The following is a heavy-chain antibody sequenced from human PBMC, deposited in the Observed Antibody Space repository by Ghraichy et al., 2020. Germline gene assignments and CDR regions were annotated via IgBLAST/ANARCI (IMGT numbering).Heavy chain of an antibody. V-gene: IGHV4-39*01. Sequence: SETLSLTCAVSGDSIRSTTYYWGWIRQPPGKGLEWIGSIYYSGSTYYNPSLKSRVTISVDTSKNQFSLKLSSVTAADTAVYYCARVKTTVTIRNGFDYWGQGTLVTVSS. D-gene: IGHD4-17*01. J-gene: IGHJ4*02. CDR1: GDSIRSTTYY. CDR2: IYYSGST. CDR3: ARVKTTVTIRNGFDY.